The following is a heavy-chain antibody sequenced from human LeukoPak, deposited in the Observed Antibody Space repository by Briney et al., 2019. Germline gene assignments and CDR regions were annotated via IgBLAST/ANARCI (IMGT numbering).Heavy chain of an antibody. D-gene: IGHD3-16*02. CDR2: IRYDGSNK. Sequence: GGSLRLSCAASGFTSSSYGMHWVRQAPGKGLEWVAFIRYDGSNKYYADSVKGRFTISRDNSKNTLYLQMNSLRAEDTAEYYCAKADEYYDYVWGSYRPHKFDYWGQGTLVTVSS. J-gene: IGHJ4*02. CDR3: AKADEYYDYVWGSYRPHKFDY. CDR1: GFTSSSYG. V-gene: IGHV3-30*02.